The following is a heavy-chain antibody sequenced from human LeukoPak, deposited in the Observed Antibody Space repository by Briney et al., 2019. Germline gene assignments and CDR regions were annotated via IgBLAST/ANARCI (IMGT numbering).Heavy chain of an antibody. CDR1: GFTFSSSA. V-gene: IGHV3-23*01. Sequence: GGSLRLSCPASGFTFSSSAMSWVRQAPGKGLEWVSGISGSGGNTHYADSVKGRFTISRDNSKNTLYLQMNSLRAEDTAVYYCAKGPPPYSSGWYAFDTWGQGTMVIVSS. CDR3: AKGPPPYSSGWYAFDT. D-gene: IGHD6-19*01. J-gene: IGHJ3*02. CDR2: ISGSGGNT.